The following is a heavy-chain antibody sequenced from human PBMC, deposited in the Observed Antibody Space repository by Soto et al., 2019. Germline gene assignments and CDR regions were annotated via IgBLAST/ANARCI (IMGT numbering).Heavy chain of an antibody. Sequence: QVQLVQSGAEVRKPGASVKVSCKASGYTFTNYGVSWVRQAPGQGLEWIGWISTYNGDTDYAQKLQGRVTMTTDTSTSTAYMELRSLRSDDTAVYFCARDLTVTTRSGDYWGQGTRVTVSS. J-gene: IGHJ4*02. V-gene: IGHV1-18*01. CDR1: GYTFTNYG. CDR2: ISTYNGDT. CDR3: ARDLTVTTRSGDY. D-gene: IGHD4-17*01.